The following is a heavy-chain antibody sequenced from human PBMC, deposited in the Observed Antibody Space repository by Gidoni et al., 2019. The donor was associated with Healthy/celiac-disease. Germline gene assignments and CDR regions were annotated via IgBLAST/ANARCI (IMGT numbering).Heavy chain of an antibody. CDR2: IYYSGST. Sequence: QVPLQESGPGLVKPSQTLSLTCTVFGGSISRGGYYWSWTRQHPGKGLEWIGYIYYSGSTYYNPSLKSRVTITVDTSKNQFSLKLSSVTAADTAVYYCARRDSGYDGPYYYGMDVWGQGTTVTVSS. CDR1: GGSISRGGYY. V-gene: IGHV4-31*03. J-gene: IGHJ6*02. CDR3: ARRDSGYDGPYYYGMDV. D-gene: IGHD5-12*01.